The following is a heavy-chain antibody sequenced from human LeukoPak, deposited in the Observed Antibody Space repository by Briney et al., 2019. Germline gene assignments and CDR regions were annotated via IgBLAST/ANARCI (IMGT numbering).Heavy chain of an antibody. CDR1: GYSFTSYW. CDR3: ARQRGNGRYSSGSRVAADY. D-gene: IGHD6-19*01. V-gene: IGHV5-51*07. J-gene: IGHJ4*02. Sequence: GESLKISCKGSGYSFTSYWIGWGHQLPGKGLGWMGIIYPGDSDTRYSPSFQGQVTISADKSISTAYLQWSSLKASDTAMYYCARQRGNGRYSSGSRVAADYWGQGTLVTVSS. CDR2: IYPGDSDT.